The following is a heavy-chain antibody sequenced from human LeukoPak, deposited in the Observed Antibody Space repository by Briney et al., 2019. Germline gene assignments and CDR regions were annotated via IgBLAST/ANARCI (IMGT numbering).Heavy chain of an antibody. CDR2: IYYSGST. CDR1: GASIRSHY. V-gene: IGHV4-59*11. Sequence: SETLSLTCTVSGASIRSHYWSWIRQPPGKGLEWIGYIYYSGSTNYNPSLKSRVTISVDTSKNQFSLKLSSVTAADTGVYYCARGLVVAATPVFDYWGQGTLVTVSS. J-gene: IGHJ4*02. D-gene: IGHD2-15*01. CDR3: ARGLVVAATPVFDY.